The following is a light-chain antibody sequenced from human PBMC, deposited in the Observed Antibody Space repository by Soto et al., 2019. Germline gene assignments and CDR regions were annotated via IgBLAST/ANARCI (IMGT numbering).Light chain of an antibody. CDR2: DAS. J-gene: IGKJ4*01. V-gene: IGKV3-11*01. Sequence: ELVLTQSPATLSLSPGERATLSCRASQSVATNLAWYQQKPGQAPRLLLYDASNRVSGIPARFSGSGSGTDFTLTISSLEPEDFAVYYCQQRSNGRSGAFGGGTRVDIK. CDR3: QQRSNGRSGA. CDR1: QSVATN.